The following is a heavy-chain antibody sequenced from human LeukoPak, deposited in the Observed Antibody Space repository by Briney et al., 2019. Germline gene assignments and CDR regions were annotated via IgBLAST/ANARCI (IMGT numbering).Heavy chain of an antibody. CDR1: GGSISSGSHY. J-gene: IGHJ5*02. Sequence: PSETLSLACAVSGGSISSGSHYLGWIRQPPGKGLEWIATMYHTGSTYYNPSLKSRLTISVDTSKNQFSLKVTSVTASDTAVYYCATHSIYPYWGWFDHRGKGILVTAPS. V-gene: IGHV4-39*01. CDR2: MYHTGST. CDR3: ATHSIYPYWGWFDH. D-gene: IGHD2-21*01.